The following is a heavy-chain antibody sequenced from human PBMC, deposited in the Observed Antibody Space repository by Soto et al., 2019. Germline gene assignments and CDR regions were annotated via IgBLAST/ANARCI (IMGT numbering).Heavy chain of an antibody. D-gene: IGHD3-10*01. V-gene: IGHV1-69*12. J-gene: IGHJ4*02. CDR1: GVTFNKET. CDR2: IIPISVTV. CDR3: TRGGITEAY. Sequence: QVQLVQSGAEVKKPGSSAKVSCTASGVTFNKETFSWVRQAPGQGLEWMGAIIPISVTVKYAQKLQGRVTITADDSTRTVYMALSSLRGEDPAFSYCTRGGITEAYWGQGTLVTVSS.